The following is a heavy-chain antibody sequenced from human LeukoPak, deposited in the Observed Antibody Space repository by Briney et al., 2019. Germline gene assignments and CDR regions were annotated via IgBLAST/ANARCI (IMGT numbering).Heavy chain of an antibody. CDR1: GYTFTSYG. CDR2: ISAYNGNT. J-gene: IGHJ1*01. V-gene: IGHV1-18*01. Sequence: ASVKVSCKASGYTFTSYGISWVRQAPGQGLEWMGWISAYNGNTNYAQKLQGRVTMTRDTSTSTVYMELSSLRSEDTAVYYCARETSSAEYFQHWGQGTLVTVSS. CDR3: ARETSSAEYFQH.